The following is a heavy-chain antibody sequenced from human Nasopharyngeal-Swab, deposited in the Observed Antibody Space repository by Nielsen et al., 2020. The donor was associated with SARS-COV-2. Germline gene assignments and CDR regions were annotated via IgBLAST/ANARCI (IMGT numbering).Heavy chain of an antibody. D-gene: IGHD6-13*01. V-gene: IGHV5-51*01. CDR3: ARNGYRGLAPPFGYYYYGLDV. CDR2: IYPGDSDT. Sequence: GESLKISCKGSGYSFTTHWIGWVRQMPGKGLEWMGVIYPGDSDTRYSPSFQGQVTISADKSISTAYLQWRSLKASDSAMYYCARNGYRGLAPPFGYYYYGLDVWGQGTTVTVSS. CDR1: GYSFTTHW. J-gene: IGHJ6*02.